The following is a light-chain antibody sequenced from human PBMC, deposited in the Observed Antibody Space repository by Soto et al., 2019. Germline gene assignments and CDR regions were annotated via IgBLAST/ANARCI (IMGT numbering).Light chain of an antibody. CDR1: SSDVGGYNY. CDR2: DVS. Sequence: QSALTQPASVSGSPGQSITISCTGTSSDVGGYNYVSWYQQHPGKAPKLMIYDVSNRPSGVSNRFSGSKSGNTASLTISGPQAEDEADSYCSSYTSSSTSAIFGGGTEVTVL. J-gene: IGLJ2*01. V-gene: IGLV2-14*01. CDR3: SSYTSSSTSAI.